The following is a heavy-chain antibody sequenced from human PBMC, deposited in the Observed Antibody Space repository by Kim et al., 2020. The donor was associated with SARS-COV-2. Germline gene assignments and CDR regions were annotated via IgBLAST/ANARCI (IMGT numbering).Heavy chain of an antibody. Sequence: GGSLRLSCAASGFTFSNAWMSWVRQAPGKGLEWVGRIKSKTDGGTIDYAAPVKGRFTIPRDDSKNTLYLQMNSLKTEDTAVYYCTIDTDSSSWYYQYYYGMDVWGQGTTVTVSS. CDR2: IKSKTDGGTI. V-gene: IGHV3-15*01. D-gene: IGHD6-13*01. CDR3: TIDTDSSSWYYQYYYGMDV. J-gene: IGHJ6*02. CDR1: GFTFSNAW.